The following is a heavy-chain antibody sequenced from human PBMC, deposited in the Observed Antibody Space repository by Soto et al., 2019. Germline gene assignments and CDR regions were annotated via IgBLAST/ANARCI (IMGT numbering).Heavy chain of an antibody. Sequence: PSETLSLTCSVSGGSISGSYWSWIRQYPGKGLEWLGYVYYTGSTNYSPSLRSRVSISVDTSKNEFSLRLSSVTAADTAVYFCARSVAVPGAHIDYWGQGTQVTVSS. J-gene: IGHJ4*02. CDR1: GGSISGSY. D-gene: IGHD6-19*01. CDR2: VYYTGST. V-gene: IGHV4-59*01. CDR3: ARSVAVPGAHIDY.